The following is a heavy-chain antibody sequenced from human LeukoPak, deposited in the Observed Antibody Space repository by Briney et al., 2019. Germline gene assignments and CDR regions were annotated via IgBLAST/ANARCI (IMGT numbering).Heavy chain of an antibody. J-gene: IGHJ6*03. Sequence: GGSLRLSCVASGITFSSYSMNWVRQAPGKGLEWVSYISSFSGTINYADSVKGRFTISRDNAKNSLYLQMNSLRAEDTAVYYCAKDSVVAAPYYYYYMDVWGKGTTVTVSS. CDR2: ISSFSGTI. CDR3: AKDSVVAAPYYYYYMDV. CDR1: GITFSSYS. D-gene: IGHD2-15*01. V-gene: IGHV3-48*01.